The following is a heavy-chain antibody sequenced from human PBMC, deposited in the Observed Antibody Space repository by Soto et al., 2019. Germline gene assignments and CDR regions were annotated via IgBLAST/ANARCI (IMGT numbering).Heavy chain of an antibody. CDR1: GFTFSNYA. D-gene: IGHD5-18*01. V-gene: IGHV3-23*01. CDR3: ARLPYSYVSLYFFDF. J-gene: IGHJ4*02. Sequence: GGSLRLSCAASGFTFSNYAVSRVRQSPGRGLEWVASISDRGGSTKYADSVNGRFTISRDNSRNTLFLQMDTLRAEDTAVYYCARLPYSYVSLYFFDFWGQGTLVAVSS. CDR2: ISDRGGST.